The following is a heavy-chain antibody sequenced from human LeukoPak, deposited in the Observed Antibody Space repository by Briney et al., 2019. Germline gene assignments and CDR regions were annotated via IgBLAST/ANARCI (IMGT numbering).Heavy chain of an antibody. Sequence: SETLSLTCAVYGGSFSGYYWSWIRQPPGKGLEWIGEINHSGSTNYNPSLKSRVTISVDTSKNQFSLKLSSVTAADTAVYYCARISSGYDFWSGYSLNYFDYWGQGTLVTVSS. V-gene: IGHV4-34*01. CDR2: INHSGST. J-gene: IGHJ4*02. D-gene: IGHD3-3*01. CDR1: GGSFSGYY. CDR3: ARISSGYDFWSGYSLNYFDY.